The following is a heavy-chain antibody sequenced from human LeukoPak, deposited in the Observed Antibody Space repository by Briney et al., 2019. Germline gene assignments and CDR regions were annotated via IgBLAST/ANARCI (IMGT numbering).Heavy chain of an antibody. CDR2: ISYDGTNK. Sequence: GRSLRLSCAASGFTFSSYAMHWVRQAPGKGLEWVAMISYDGTNKYYADSVKGRFTISRDNSQNTLYLQMNSLRAEGTAVYYCARAPFYSGLDFWGQGTLVTVSS. CDR3: ARAPFYSGLDF. V-gene: IGHV3-30-3*01. D-gene: IGHD1-26*01. CDR1: GFTFSSYA. J-gene: IGHJ4*02.